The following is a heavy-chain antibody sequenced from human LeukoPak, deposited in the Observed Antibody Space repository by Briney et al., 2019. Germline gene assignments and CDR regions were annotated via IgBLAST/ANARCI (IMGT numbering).Heavy chain of an antibody. D-gene: IGHD6-13*01. V-gene: IGHV1-2*06. CDR3: ARARSRELEFDY. CDR1: GYTFTGYY. CDR2: INPNSGGT. J-gene: IGHJ4*02. Sequence: ASVKVSCKASGYTFTGYYMHWVRQAPGQGLEWMGRINPNSGGTNYAQKFQGRVTMTRDTSISTAYMELSSLRPEDTAVYYCARARSRELEFDYWGQGTLVTVSS.